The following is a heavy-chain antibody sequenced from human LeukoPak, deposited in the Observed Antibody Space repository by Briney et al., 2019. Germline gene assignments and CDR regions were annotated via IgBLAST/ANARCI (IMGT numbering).Heavy chain of an antibody. CDR1: GFTFDDYA. V-gene: IGHV3-9*01. D-gene: IGHD1-26*01. Sequence: GGSLRLSCAASGFTFDDYAMHWVRQAPGKGLEWVSGISWNSGSIGYADSVKGRFTISRDNAKNSLYLQMNSLRAEDTALYYCAKDSGSYLSTCFDPGGQGTLVTVSS. J-gene: IGHJ5*02. CDR3: AKDSGSYLSTCFDP. CDR2: ISWNSGSI.